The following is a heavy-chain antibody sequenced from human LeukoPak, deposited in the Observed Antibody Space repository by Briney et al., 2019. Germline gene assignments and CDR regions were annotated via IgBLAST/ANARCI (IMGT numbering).Heavy chain of an antibody. Sequence: PSETLSLTCTVSGGSISSYYWSWIRQPPGKGLEWTGYIDYSGSTNYNPSLKSRVTISVDTSKNQFSLKLNSVTAADTAVYYCARDYDVLTAYPPTQLFDPWGQGTLVTVSS. V-gene: IGHV4-59*12. CDR2: IDYSGST. CDR1: GGSISSYY. CDR3: ARDYDVLTAYPPTQLFDP. J-gene: IGHJ5*02. D-gene: IGHD3-9*01.